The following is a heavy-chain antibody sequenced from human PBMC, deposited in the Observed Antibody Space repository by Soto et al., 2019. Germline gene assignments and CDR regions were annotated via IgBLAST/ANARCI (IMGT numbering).Heavy chain of an antibody. CDR1: GFTFSSYA. D-gene: IGHD6-19*01. CDR3: ARERGRYSSGWYTCFDY. V-gene: IGHV3-30-3*01. J-gene: IGHJ4*02. Sequence: QVQLVESGGGVVQPGRSLRLSCAASGFTFSSYAMHWVRQAPGKGLEWVAVISYDGSNKYYADSVKGRFTISRDNSKNTLYLQMNSLRAEDTAVYYGARERGRYSSGWYTCFDYWGQGTLVTVSS. CDR2: ISYDGSNK.